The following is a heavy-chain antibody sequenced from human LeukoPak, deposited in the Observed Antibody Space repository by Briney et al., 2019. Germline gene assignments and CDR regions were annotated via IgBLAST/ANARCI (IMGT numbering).Heavy chain of an antibody. Sequence: SETLSLTCTVSGGSIGSFYWSWIRQPAGKGLEWIGRIYTSGSTNYNPSLKSRVTMSVDTSKNQFSLKLSSVTAADTAVYYCARWIAVAGSNWFDPWGQGTLVTVSS. D-gene: IGHD6-19*01. CDR2: IYTSGST. CDR1: GGSIGSFY. J-gene: IGHJ5*02. V-gene: IGHV4-4*07. CDR3: ARWIAVAGSNWFDP.